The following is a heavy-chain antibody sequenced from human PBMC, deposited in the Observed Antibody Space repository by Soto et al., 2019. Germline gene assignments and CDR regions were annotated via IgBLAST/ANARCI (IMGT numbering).Heavy chain of an antibody. V-gene: IGHV1-3*04. CDR1: GINYNTYA. CDR3: ARAISGYVT. J-gene: IGHJ4*02. Sequence: QVQLVQSGAEMKKPGASVKVSCKTSGINYNTYAIHWVRQAPGQGLEWMGWINTGNGDTRYSQNFQGRVTLTRDTSASTVYMYLDSLISEDTGLYFCARAISGYVTWGQGTLVTVSS. CDR2: INTGNGDT. D-gene: IGHD5-12*01.